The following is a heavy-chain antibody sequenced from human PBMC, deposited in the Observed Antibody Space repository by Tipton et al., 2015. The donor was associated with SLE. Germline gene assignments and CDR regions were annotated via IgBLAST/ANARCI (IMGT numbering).Heavy chain of an antibody. D-gene: IGHD1-1*01. CDR1: GGSISSYY. V-gene: IGHV4-59*06. J-gene: IGHJ5*02. CDR3: ARASRPISWFDP. CDR2: IYYSGST. Sequence: LRLSCTVSGGSISSYYWSWIRQHPGKGLEWIGYIYYSGSTYYNPSLKSRVTISVDTSKNQFSLKLSSVTAADTAVYYCARASRPISWFDPWGQGTLVTVSS.